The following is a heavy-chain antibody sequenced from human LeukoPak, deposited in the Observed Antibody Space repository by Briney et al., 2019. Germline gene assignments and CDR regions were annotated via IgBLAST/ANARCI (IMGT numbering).Heavy chain of an antibody. CDR3: ARVVRGLYNLGD. J-gene: IGHJ4*02. CDR1: GFSLSISG. D-gene: IGHD3-10*01. V-gene: IGHV3-48*02. Sequence: PGGSLRLSCEASGFSLSISGMNWVRQAPGKGLEWVSYISSSSYLISYVHSVKGRFTVSRDNDKNSLFLQMTGLSDEDTAVYYCARVVRGLYNLGDWGQGTLVTVSS. CDR2: ISSSSYLI.